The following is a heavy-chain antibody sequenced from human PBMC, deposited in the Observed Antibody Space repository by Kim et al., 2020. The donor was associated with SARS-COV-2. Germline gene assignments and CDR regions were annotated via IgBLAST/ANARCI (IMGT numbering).Heavy chain of an antibody. CDR2: INHSGST. J-gene: IGHJ4*02. Sequence: SETLSLTCAVYGGSFSGYYWSWIRQPPGKGLEWIGEINHSGSTNYNPSLKSRVTISVDTSKNQFSLKLSSVTAADTAVYYCARALGGEMATITPPFDYWGQGTLVTVSS. V-gene: IGHV4-34*01. D-gene: IGHD4-4*01. CDR3: ARALGGEMATITPPFDY. CDR1: GGSFSGYY.